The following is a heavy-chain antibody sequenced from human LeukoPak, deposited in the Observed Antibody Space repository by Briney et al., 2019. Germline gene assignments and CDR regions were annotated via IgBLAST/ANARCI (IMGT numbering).Heavy chain of an antibody. CDR3: ARGGQGLYYDFWSGYSDWFDP. J-gene: IGHJ5*02. CDR1: GYTFTSYG. Sequence: ASVKVSCKASGYTFTSYGISWVRQAPGQGLEWMGWISAYNGNTNYAQKLQGRVTMTTDTSTSTAYMELRSLRSDDTAVYYCARGGQGLYYDFWSGYSDWFDPWGQGTLVTVSS. D-gene: IGHD3-3*01. CDR2: ISAYNGNT. V-gene: IGHV1-18*01.